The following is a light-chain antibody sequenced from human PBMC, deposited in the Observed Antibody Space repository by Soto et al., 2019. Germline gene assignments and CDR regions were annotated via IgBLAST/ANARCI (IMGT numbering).Light chain of an antibody. CDR2: GAS. CDR1: QSVSSSH. V-gene: IGKV3-20*01. Sequence: EIVLQQSPGTLSLSPGESSTLSCRASQSVSSSHVAWYQQKPGQANRLLIYGASSRATGIPDRFSGSGSGTDFSLTISRLEPEDSAVYYCQQYGSSPETVGQGNKVDIK. CDR3: QQYGSSPET. J-gene: IGKJ1*01.